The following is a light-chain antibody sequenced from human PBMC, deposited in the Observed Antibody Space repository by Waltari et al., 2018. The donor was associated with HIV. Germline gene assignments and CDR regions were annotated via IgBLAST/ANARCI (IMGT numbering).Light chain of an antibody. CDR3: AVWDDSLGGAV. V-gene: IGLV1-47*01. J-gene: IGLJ2*01. CDR1: RPNIGTYS. CDR2: MND. Sequence: QSVVTQPPSAYGTPGQRVTLPCSGSRPNIGTYSFYWYQHFPGTAPQLLIVMNDQRPSGVPGRFSGSQSGTSASLAISGLQYDDEADYYCAVWDDSLGGAVFGGGTKLTVL.